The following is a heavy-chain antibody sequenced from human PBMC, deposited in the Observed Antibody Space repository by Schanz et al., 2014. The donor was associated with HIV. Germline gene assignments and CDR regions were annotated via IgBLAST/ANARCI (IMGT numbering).Heavy chain of an antibody. V-gene: IGHV3-23*04. CDR2: ISAGVGTA. CDR1: GFTFDDYT. D-gene: IGHD3-16*01. CDR3: AIRTPMISFGAFDI. Sequence: EVQLVESGGVVVQPGGSLRISCAASGFTFDDYTMHWVRQAPGKGLEWVSTISAGVGTASYADSVKGRFTISRDNSKKMLFLQMNRLRAEDTAVYYCAIRTPMISFGAFDIWGRGTMVTVSS. J-gene: IGHJ3*02.